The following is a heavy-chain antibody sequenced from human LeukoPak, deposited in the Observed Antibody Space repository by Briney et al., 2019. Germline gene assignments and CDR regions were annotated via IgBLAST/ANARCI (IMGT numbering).Heavy chain of an antibody. D-gene: IGHD4-23*01. Sequence: PSETLSLTCAVSGGSISSGGYSWRWIRQPPGKGLEWIGYIYHSGSTYYNPSLKSRVTISVDKSKNQFSLKLSSVTAADTAVYYCARGRLPFYGGEYYFDYWGQGTLVTVSS. J-gene: IGHJ4*02. V-gene: IGHV4-30-2*01. CDR3: ARGRLPFYGGEYYFDY. CDR1: GGSISSGGYS. CDR2: IYHSGST.